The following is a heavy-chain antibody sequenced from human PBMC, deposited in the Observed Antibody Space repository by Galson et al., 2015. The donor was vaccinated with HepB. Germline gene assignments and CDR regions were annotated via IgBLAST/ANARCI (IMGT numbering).Heavy chain of an antibody. D-gene: IGHD2-2*02. Sequence: SVKVSCKASGYTFTSYAMHWVRQAPGQRLEWMGWINAGNGSTSYAQKFQGRVTMTRDTSTSTVCMELSSLRSEDTAVYYCARNIVVVPAAIPRDKKKYYYYGMDVWGQGTTVTVSS. J-gene: IGHJ6*02. CDR2: INAGNGST. CDR1: GYTFTSYA. CDR3: ARNIVVVPAAIPRDKKKYYYYGMDV. V-gene: IGHV1-3*01.